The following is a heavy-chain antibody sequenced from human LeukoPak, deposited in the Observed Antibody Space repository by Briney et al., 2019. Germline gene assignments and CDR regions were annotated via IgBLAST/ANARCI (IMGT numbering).Heavy chain of an antibody. CDR2: MRSKANSYAT. CDR1: GFTFSGSA. D-gene: IGHD5-12*01. CDR3: AREALRGYSGYDPADYFDF. V-gene: IGHV3-73*01. Sequence: GGSLRLSCAASGFTFSGSAMHWGRQASGKGLEWVGRMRSKANSYATAYAASVKGRFTISTDDSKNTLYLQMGSLRAEDMAVYYCAREALRGYSGYDPADYFDFWGQGTLVPVSS. J-gene: IGHJ4*02.